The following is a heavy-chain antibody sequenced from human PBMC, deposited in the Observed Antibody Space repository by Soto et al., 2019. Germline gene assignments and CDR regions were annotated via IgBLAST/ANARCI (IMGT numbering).Heavy chain of an antibody. V-gene: IGHV3-11*06. D-gene: IGHD3-10*01. J-gene: IGHJ4*02. CDR2: ISNSGTYT. CDR3: VRGRGGD. Sequence: QAQLVESGGDLVKPGGSLRLSCATSGFTFSDYYMTWIRQAPGKGLEWISYISNSGTYTNYADSVKGRFTISRDNAKNSLYLRMTGLRAEDTAVYYCVRGRGGDWGQGTLVTVSS. CDR1: GFTFSDYY.